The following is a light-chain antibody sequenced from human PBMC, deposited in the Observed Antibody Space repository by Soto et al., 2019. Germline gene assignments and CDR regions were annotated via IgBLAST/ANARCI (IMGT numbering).Light chain of an antibody. CDR1: NSDVGGYNF. CDR3: GSYTSSSTLYVV. V-gene: IGLV2-14*01. J-gene: IGLJ2*01. Sequence: QSALTQPASVSGSPGQSITISCTGTNSDVGGYNFVSWYQQHPGKAPKLMIYEVINRPSGVSNRFSGSKSGNTASLTISGLQSEDEADYYCGSYTSSSTLYVVFGGGTKLTVL. CDR2: EVI.